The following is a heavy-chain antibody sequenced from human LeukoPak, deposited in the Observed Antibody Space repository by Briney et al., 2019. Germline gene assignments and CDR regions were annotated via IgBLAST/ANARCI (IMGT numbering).Heavy chain of an antibody. D-gene: IGHD5-18*01. CDR1: GGTFSSYA. CDR2: IIPILGIA. CDR3: AYSRPWIQLWLGPFDY. V-gene: IGHV1-69*04. Sequence: GASVKVSCKASGGTFSSYAISWVRQAPGQGLAWMGRIIPILGIANYAQKFQGRVTITADKSTSTAYMELSSLRSEDTAVYYCAYSRPWIQLWLGPFDYWGQGTLVTVSS. J-gene: IGHJ4*02.